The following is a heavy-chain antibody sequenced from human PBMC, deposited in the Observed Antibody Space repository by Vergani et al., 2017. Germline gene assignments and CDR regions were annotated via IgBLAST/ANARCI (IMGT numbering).Heavy chain of an antibody. CDR1: GGTFSSYA. D-gene: IGHD3-22*01. CDR3: ARASFYYDSSGYQAGDYYXMDV. Sequence: QVQLVQSGAEVKKPGSSVKVSCKASGGTFSSYAISWVRQAPGQGLEWMGGIIPIFGTANYAQKFQGRVTITADESTSTAYMELSSLRSEDTAVYYCARASFYYDSSGYQAGDYYXMDVWGKGTTVTVSS. J-gene: IGHJ6*03. CDR2: IIPIFGTA. V-gene: IGHV1-69*01.